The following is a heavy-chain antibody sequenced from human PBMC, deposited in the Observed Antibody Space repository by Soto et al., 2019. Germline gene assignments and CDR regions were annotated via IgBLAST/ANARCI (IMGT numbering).Heavy chain of an antibody. D-gene: IGHD6-13*01. CDR1: GGSISSYY. CDR2: IYYSGST. V-gene: IGHV4-59*08. CDR3: ARRPSPYSSSWYDAFDI. J-gene: IGHJ3*02. Sequence: QVQLQESGPGLVKPSETLSLTCTVSGGSISSYYWSWIRQPPGKGLEWIGYIYYSGSTNYNPSLKSRVTISVATSKNQFSLKLSSVTAADTAVYYCARRPSPYSSSWYDAFDIWGQGTMVTVSS.